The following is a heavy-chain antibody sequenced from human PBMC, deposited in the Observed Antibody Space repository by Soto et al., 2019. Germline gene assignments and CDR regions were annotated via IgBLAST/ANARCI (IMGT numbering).Heavy chain of an antibody. CDR2: TYYRSKWYN. V-gene: IGHV6-1*01. Sequence: PSQTLSLTCAISGDSVSSNSGAWNWIRQSPSRGLEWLGRTYYRSKWYNDYAMSVNSRITVNPATAKNQFSLQLNSVTPEDTAVYYCAGAESLSIGWFDYWGQGTLGTVSS. CDR1: GDSVSSNSGA. CDR3: AGAESLSIGWFDY. D-gene: IGHD6-19*01. J-gene: IGHJ4*02.